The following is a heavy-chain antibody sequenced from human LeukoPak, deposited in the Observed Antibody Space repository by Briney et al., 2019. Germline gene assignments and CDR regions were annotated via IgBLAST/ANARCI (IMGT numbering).Heavy chain of an antibody. CDR1: GFTFSSYA. V-gene: IGHV3-30*04. CDR3: ASDRYPSPYAPDY. Sequence: GGSLRLSCAASGFTFSSYAMHWVRQAPGKGLEWVAVISYDGSNKYYADSVKGRFTISRDNSKNTLYLQMNSLRAEDTAVYYCASDRYPSPYAPDYWGQGTLVTVSS. D-gene: IGHD2-2*02. J-gene: IGHJ4*02. CDR2: ISYDGSNK.